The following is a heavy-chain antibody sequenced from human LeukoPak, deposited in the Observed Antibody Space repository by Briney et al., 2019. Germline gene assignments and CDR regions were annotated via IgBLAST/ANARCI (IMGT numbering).Heavy chain of an antibody. CDR2: INHSGST. J-gene: IGHJ4*02. CDR1: GGSFSGYY. Sequence: PSETLSLTCAVYGGSFSGYYWSWIRQPPGKGLEWIGEINHSGSTNYNPSLKSRVTISVDTSKNQFSLKLSSVTAADTAVYYCARTQGYSGYDYLYYWGQGTLVTVSS. V-gene: IGHV4-34*01. CDR3: ARTQGYSGYDYLYY. D-gene: IGHD5-12*01.